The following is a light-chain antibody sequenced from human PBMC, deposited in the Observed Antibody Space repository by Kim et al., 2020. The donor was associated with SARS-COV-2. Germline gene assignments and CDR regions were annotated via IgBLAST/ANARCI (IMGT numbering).Light chain of an antibody. Sequence: RQTSTLTCTGNSDNVGNEGVAWLQQHQGHPPKLLSYRNNNRPSGISERSSASRSGNTAFLTITGLQPEDEADYYCSAWDRSLSAWVFGGGTQLTVL. CDR3: SAWDRSLSAWV. CDR2: RNN. V-gene: IGLV10-54*01. CDR1: SDNVGNEG. J-gene: IGLJ3*02.